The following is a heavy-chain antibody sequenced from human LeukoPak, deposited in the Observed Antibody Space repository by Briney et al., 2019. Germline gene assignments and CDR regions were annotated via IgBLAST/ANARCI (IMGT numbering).Heavy chain of an antibody. J-gene: IGHJ6*03. CDR3: AREEAVAGIDYYYYYMDV. CDR1: GYTFTNYY. D-gene: IGHD6-19*01. V-gene: IGHV1-46*01. Sequence: ASVKVSCKASGYTFTNYYIHWVRQAPGQGLEWMGMIIPSDGFTTYAQKFQGRLTMTRDMSTSTAYMELSRLRSDDTAVYYCAREEAVAGIDYYYYYMDVWGKGTTVTVSS. CDR2: IIPSDGFT.